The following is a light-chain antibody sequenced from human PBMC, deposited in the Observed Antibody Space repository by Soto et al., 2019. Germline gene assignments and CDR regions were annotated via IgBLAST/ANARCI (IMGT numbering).Light chain of an antibody. CDR2: DNT. V-gene: IGLV1-51*01. CDR3: GTWDIALSVVL. Sequence: QSVLTQPPSVSAAPGQRVTISCSGSSNIGHNYVTWYQQVPGTAPKLLIYDNTKRPSGIPDRFSGSKSGTSATLGITGLQTGDEADYFCGTWDIALSVVLFGGGTKVTVL. CDR1: SNIGHNY. J-gene: IGLJ2*01.